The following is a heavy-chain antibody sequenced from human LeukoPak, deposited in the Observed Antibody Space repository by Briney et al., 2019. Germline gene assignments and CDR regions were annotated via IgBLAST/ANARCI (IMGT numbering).Heavy chain of an antibody. D-gene: IGHD3-22*01. J-gene: IGHJ4*02. CDR1: GFTFSSYA. V-gene: IGHV3-23*01. CDR2: ISGSGGST. CDR3: AKGEHYYDSSGTVDY. Sequence: GGSLRLSCAASGFTFSSYAMSWVRQAPGKGLEWVSAISGSGGSTYYADSVKGRLTISRDNSKKTLYLQMNSLRAEDTAVYYCAKGEHYYDSSGTVDYWGQGTLVTVSS.